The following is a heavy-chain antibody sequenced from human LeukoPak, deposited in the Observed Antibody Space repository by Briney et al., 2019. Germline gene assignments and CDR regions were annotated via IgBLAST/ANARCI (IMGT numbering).Heavy chain of an antibody. CDR3: ARATVHIVATITLGAFDI. V-gene: IGHV1-69*13. D-gene: IGHD5-12*01. CDR2: IIPIFGTA. J-gene: IGHJ3*02. Sequence: SVKVSCXASGGTFSSYAISWVRRAPGQGLEWMGGIIPIFGTANYAQKFQGRVTITADESTSTAYMELSSLRSEDTAVYYCARATVHIVATITLGAFDIWGQGTMVTVSS. CDR1: GGTFSSYA.